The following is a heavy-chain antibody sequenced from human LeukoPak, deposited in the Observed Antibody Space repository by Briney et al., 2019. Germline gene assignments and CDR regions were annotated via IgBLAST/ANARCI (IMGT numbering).Heavy chain of an antibody. D-gene: IGHD6-13*01. CDR1: GFTFSNYA. CDR2: ISGSGDNT. Sequence: GGSLRLSCAASGFTFSNYAMSWVRQAPGKGLKWVSAISGSGDNTYYADSVKGRFTVSRDNSKNTLYVQMKSLRAEDTAVYYCARISPSAGDFWGQGTLVTVSS. CDR3: ARISPSAGDF. J-gene: IGHJ4*02. V-gene: IGHV3-23*01.